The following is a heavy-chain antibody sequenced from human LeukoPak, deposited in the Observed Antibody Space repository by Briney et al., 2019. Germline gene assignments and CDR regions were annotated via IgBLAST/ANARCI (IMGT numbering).Heavy chain of an antibody. J-gene: IGHJ4*02. CDR2: IIPIFGTA. D-gene: IGHD1-26*01. V-gene: IGHV1-69*13. CDR3: ARGGPGSYSGPNFDY. CDR1: GGTFSSYA. Sequence: SVKVSCKASGGTFSSYAISWVRQAPGQGLAWMGGIIPIFGTANYAQKFQGRVTITADESTSTAYMELSSLRSEDTAVYYCARGGPGSYSGPNFDYWGQGTLVTVSS.